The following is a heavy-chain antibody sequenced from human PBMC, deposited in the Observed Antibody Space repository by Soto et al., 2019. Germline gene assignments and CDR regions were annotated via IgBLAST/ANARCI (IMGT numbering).Heavy chain of an antibody. D-gene: IGHD2-2*01. Sequence: SETLSLTCTVSGGSISSYYWSWIRQPPGKGLEWIGYIYYSGSTNYNPSLKSRVTISVDTSKNQFSLKLSSVTAADTAVYHCARVYCSSTRCEPYFDYWGQGTLVTVSS. CDR2: IYYSGST. CDR1: GGSISSYY. CDR3: ARVYCSSTRCEPYFDY. V-gene: IGHV4-59*01. J-gene: IGHJ4*02.